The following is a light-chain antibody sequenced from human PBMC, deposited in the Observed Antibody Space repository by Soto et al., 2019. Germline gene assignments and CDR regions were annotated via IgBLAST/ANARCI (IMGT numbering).Light chain of an antibody. V-gene: IGLV2-14*01. Sequence: QSVLTQPASVSGSPGQSITISCTGTSSDVGGYNYVSWYQQHPGKAPKLMIYDVSNRPSGVSNHFSGSKSGNTASLTISGLQAEDEADYYCSSYTSSSTLPYVFGTGTKVTV. CDR1: SSDVGGYNY. J-gene: IGLJ1*01. CDR3: SSYTSSSTLPYV. CDR2: DVS.